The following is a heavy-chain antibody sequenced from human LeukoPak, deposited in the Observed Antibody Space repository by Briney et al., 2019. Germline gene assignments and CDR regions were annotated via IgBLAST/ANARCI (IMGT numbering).Heavy chain of an antibody. J-gene: IGHJ6*03. CDR3: ARQEGCSSTSCYPPLLFYYYYMDV. Sequence: SETLSLTCTVSGGSISSSSYYWGWIRQPPGKGLEWIGSIYYSGSTYYNPSLKSRVTISVDTSKNQFSLKLSSVTAADTAVYYCARQEGCSSTSCYPPLLFYYYYMDVWGKGTTVTVSS. CDR2: IYYSGST. D-gene: IGHD2-2*01. CDR1: GGSISSSSYY. V-gene: IGHV4-39*01.